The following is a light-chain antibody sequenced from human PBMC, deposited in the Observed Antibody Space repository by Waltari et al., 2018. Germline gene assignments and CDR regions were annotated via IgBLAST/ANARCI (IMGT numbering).Light chain of an antibody. Sequence: NFMLTQPHSVSESPGKTVTISCTRSSGSIASNYVQWYQQRPGSAPTTLFYEDNQRPSGVPDRFSGSIDSSSNSASLTISGLKTEDVADYYCQSYDSSNVVFGGGTKLTVL. V-gene: IGLV6-57*03. CDR3: QSYDSSNVV. J-gene: IGLJ2*01. CDR1: SGSIASNY. CDR2: EDN.